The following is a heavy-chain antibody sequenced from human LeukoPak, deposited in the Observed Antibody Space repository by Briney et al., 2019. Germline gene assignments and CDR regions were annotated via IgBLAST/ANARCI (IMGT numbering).Heavy chain of an antibody. Sequence: SETLSLTCAVYGGSFSGYYWSWIRQPPGKGLEWIGEINHSGSTNYNPSLKSRVTISVDTSKNQFSLKLSSVTAADTAVYYCARGVGLRYFDWGDYYYCGMDVWGQGTTVTVSS. D-gene: IGHD3-9*01. CDR3: ARGVGLRYFDWGDYYYCGMDV. CDR2: INHSGST. J-gene: IGHJ6*02. V-gene: IGHV4-34*01. CDR1: GGSFSGYY.